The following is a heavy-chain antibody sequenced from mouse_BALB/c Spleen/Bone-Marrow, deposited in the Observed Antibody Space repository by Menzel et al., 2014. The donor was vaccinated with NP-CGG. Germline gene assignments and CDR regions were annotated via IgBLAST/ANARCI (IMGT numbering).Heavy chain of an antibody. J-gene: IGHJ2*01. CDR2: INSTGENT. Sequence: EVHLVESGGGLVKLGGSLEPSCAASGFTSSRYYMSWIRQTPEKRLDLVAAINSTGENTYYPDTVKGRFTISRDNAKNTLYLQVSSLKSEDTALYYCARHGGFGNYFDYWGQGTTLTVSS. V-gene: IGHV5-6-2*01. CDR1: GFTSSRYY. D-gene: IGHD1-1*02. CDR3: ARHGGFGNYFDY.